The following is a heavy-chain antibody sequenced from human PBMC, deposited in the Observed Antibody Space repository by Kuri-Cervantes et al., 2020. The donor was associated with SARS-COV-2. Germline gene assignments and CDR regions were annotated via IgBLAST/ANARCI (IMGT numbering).Heavy chain of an antibody. Sequence: ASVKVSCKASGYTFTSYYMHWVRQAPGQGLEWMGIINPSGGSTSYAQKFQGRVTMTRDTSISTAYMELSRLRPDDTAVYYCARARYSGSYLFDYWGQGTLVTVSS. CDR1: GYTFTSYY. V-gene: IGHV1-46*01. J-gene: IGHJ4*02. CDR3: ARARYSGSYLFDY. CDR2: INPSGGST. D-gene: IGHD1-26*01.